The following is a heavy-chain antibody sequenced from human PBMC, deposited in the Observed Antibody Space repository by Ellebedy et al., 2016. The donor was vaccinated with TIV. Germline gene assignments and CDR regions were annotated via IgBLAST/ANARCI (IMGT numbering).Heavy chain of an antibody. J-gene: IGHJ4*02. D-gene: IGHD1-1*01. CDR3: TRETNPPPGALDGTGFDC. CDR1: GFSFSTYG. V-gene: IGHV3-30*02. CDR2: KRFDGRNE. Sequence: PGGSLRLSCVASGFSFSTYGMHWVRQAPGKGLEWVAFKRFDGRNEYNGDSVKGRFIISRDLSKNTLYLQMNRMTSDDTGIYYCTRETNPPPGALDGTGFDCWGQGTLVIVSS.